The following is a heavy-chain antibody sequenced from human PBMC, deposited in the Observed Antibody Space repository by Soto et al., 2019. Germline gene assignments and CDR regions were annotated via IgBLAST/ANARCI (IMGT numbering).Heavy chain of an antibody. D-gene: IGHD6-13*01. V-gene: IGHV3-23*01. J-gene: IGHJ5*02. CDR2: ISGSGGST. Sequence: EVQLLESGGGLVQPGGSLRLSCAASGFTFSSYAMSWVRQAPGKGLEWVSAISGSGGSTYYADSVKGRFTISRDNSKNTLYLKMNSLRAEDTAVYYCAKGDAAAVINNWFDPWGQGTLVTVSS. CDR3: AKGDAAAVINNWFDP. CDR1: GFTFSSYA.